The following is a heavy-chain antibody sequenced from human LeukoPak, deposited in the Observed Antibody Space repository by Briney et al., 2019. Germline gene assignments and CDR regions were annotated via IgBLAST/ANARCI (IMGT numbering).Heavy chain of an antibody. V-gene: IGHV3-9*01. J-gene: IGHJ4*02. Sequence: GRSLRLSCAASGFTFDNYAIHWVRHAPGKGLEWVSGISWNSGSIGYADAVKGRFTISRDNAKSSLNLQMNSLRAEDTALYYCAKASGYTSGWYSADFDYWGQGTLVTVSS. CDR1: GFTFDNYA. CDR3: AKASGYTSGWYSADFDY. CDR2: ISWNSGSI. D-gene: IGHD6-19*01.